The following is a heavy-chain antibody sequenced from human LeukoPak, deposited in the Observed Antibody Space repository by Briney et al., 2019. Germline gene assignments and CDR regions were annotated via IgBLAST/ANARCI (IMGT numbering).Heavy chain of an antibody. CDR2: INGRGGST. D-gene: IGHD1-26*01. V-gene: IGHV3-23*01. CDR3: ARDYGGSYYGLDY. CDR1: GFTFSNYA. J-gene: IGHJ4*02. Sequence: PGGSLRLSCAASGFTFSNYAMSWVRQAPGKGLEWVSSINGRGGSTYYADSVKGRFTISRDNAKNSLYLQMNSLRAEDTAVYYCARDYGGSYYGLDYWGQGTLVTVSS.